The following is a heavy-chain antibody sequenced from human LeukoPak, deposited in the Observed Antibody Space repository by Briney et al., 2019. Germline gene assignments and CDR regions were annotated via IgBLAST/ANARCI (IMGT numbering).Heavy chain of an antibody. CDR2: ISSSSSTI. J-gene: IGHJ6*03. D-gene: IGHD3-3*01. CDR1: GFTFSSYS. Sequence: AGGSLRLSCAASGFTFSSYSMNWVRQAPGKGLEGVSYISSSSSTIYYADSVKGRFTISRDNAKNSLYLQMNSLRAEDTAVYYCAREGLEWLLSNYYYYYYMDVWGKGTTVTVSS. CDR3: AREGLEWLLSNYYYYYYMDV. V-gene: IGHV3-48*01.